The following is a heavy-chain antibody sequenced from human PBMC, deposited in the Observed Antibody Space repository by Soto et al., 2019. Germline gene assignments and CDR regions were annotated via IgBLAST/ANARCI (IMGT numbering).Heavy chain of an antibody. V-gene: IGHV1-18*01. J-gene: IGHJ6*02. Sequence: ASVKVSCKASGYTFTRSGISWVRQAPGQGLEWMGWISAYNGNTNYAQKLQGRVTMTTDTSTSTAYMELRSLRSDDTAVYYCARDLGYGSGSYYWSTYSYGMDFSGQGTTVTVSS. CDR2: ISAYNGNT. CDR1: GYTFTRSG. CDR3: ARDLGYGSGSYYWSTYSYGMDF. D-gene: IGHD3-10*01.